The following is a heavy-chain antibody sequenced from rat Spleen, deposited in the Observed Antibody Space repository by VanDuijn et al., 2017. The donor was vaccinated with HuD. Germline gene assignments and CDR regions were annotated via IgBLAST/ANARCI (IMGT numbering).Heavy chain of an antibody. CDR1: GYSITSNY. CDR3: ARDNNYKAY. V-gene: IGHV3-1*01. J-gene: IGHJ2*01. CDR2: ISYSGSS. Sequence: EVQLQESGPGLVKPSQSISLTCSVTGYSITSNYWGWIRKFPGNEMEWIGHISYSGSSNYHPSLKSRISFSRDTSRNQFFLQVNSVTTEDTATYYCARDNNYKAYWGQGVMVTVSS. D-gene: IGHD1-10*01.